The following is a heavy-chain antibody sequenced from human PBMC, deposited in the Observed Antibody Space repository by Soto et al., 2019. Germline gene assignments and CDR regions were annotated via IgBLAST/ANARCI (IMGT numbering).Heavy chain of an antibody. CDR1: GFTFSSYA. D-gene: IGHD3-3*01. J-gene: IGHJ5*02. CDR2: ISYDGSNK. Sequence: GGSLRLCCAASGFTFSSYAMHWVRQAPGKGLEWVAVISYDGSNKYYADSVKGRFTISRDNSKNTLYLQMNSLRAEDTAVYYCAIGLEWFSVAHWLDPWGQGTLVTVSS. V-gene: IGHV3-30-3*01. CDR3: AIGLEWFSVAHWLDP.